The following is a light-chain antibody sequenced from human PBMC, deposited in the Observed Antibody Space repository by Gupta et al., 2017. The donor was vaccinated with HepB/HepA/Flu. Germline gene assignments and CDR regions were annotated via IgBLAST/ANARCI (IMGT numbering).Light chain of an antibody. CDR3: QSYDRSTVV. CDR1: SGSIASNY. CDR2: EDN. V-gene: IGLV6-57*01. J-gene: IGLJ2*01. Sequence: NFMLPHPHSASESPGETVTISCTRTSGSIASNYVQWYQQRQGSRQSTVIDEDNPRPSRFPGRYGGSVDSSCNSASLTISGLKAEDEADDYCQSYDRSTVVFGGGTKLTVL.